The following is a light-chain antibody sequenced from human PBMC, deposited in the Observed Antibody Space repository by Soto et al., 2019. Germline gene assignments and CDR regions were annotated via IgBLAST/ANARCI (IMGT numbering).Light chain of an antibody. CDR3: LQKYFYPFT. CDR1: QSVSIW. J-gene: IGKJ3*01. CDR2: DAA. Sequence: DIQMTQSPSTLSASVGDRVTITCRASQSVSIWLAWYQQKPGKAPRLLIYDAASLESGVPARFSGSGSGTDFTLTISSLQPEDFATYYCLQKYFYPFTFGPGTKVDIK. V-gene: IGKV1-5*01.